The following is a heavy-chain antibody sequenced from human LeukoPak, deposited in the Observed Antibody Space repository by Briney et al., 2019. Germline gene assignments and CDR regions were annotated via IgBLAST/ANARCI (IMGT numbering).Heavy chain of an antibody. J-gene: IGHJ5*02. CDR1: GFTFSSYA. CDR3: ARDYYDGTLFT. D-gene: IGHD3-22*01. Sequence: GGSLRLSCAASGFTFSSYAMHWVRQAPGKGLEWVAVISYDGSNKYYADSVKGRFTISRDNSKNTLYLQMSSLRAEDTAVYYCARDYYDGTLFTWGQGTLVTVSS. CDR2: ISYDGSNK. V-gene: IGHV3-30*04.